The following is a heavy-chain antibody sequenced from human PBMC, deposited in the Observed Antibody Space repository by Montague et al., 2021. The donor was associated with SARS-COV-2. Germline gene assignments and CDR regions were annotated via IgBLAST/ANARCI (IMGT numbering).Heavy chain of an antibody. D-gene: IGHD1-20*01. Sequence: SETLSLTCTVSGGSISGYYWSRFRQSAGKGLEWIGRIYNSGSTSYNPSLKSRVTMSVDTSKNQFSLKLSSVTAADTAVYYCVRDQGRSNWNYPDYWGQGTLVTVPS. V-gene: IGHV4-4*07. J-gene: IGHJ4*02. CDR1: GGSISGYY. CDR2: IYNSGST. CDR3: VRDQGRSNWNYPDY.